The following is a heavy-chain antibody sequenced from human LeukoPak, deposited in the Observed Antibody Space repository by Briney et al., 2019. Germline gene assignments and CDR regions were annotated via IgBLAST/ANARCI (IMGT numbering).Heavy chain of an antibody. Sequence: PGGSLRLSCAASGFTMSSYAMSWVRQAPGKGLEWVAFIRYDGSNKYYADSVKGRFTISRDNSKSTLYLQMNSLRAEDTAVYYCAKGFCSSTSCHLDYWGQGTLVTVSS. CDR3: AKGFCSSTSCHLDY. J-gene: IGHJ4*02. CDR2: IRYDGSNK. CDR1: GFTMSSYA. D-gene: IGHD2-2*01. V-gene: IGHV3-30*02.